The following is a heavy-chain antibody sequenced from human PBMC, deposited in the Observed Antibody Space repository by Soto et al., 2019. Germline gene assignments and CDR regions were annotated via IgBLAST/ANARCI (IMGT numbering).Heavy chain of an antibody. CDR3: ARDSGRYYDYVWGSYRLNYFDY. CDR1: GYTFTSYG. V-gene: IGHV1-18*04. CDR2: ISAYNGNT. Sequence: QVQLVQSGAEVKKPGASVKVSCKASGYTFTSYGISWVRQAPGQGLEWMGWISAYNGNTNYAQKLQGRVTMTTDTSKSTAYMELRSLRSDDTAVYYCARDSGRYYDYVWGSYRLNYFDYWGQGTLVTVSS. J-gene: IGHJ4*02. D-gene: IGHD3-16*02.